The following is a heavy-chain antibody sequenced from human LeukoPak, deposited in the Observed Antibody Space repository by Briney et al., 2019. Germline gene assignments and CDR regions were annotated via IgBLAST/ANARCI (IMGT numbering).Heavy chain of an antibody. J-gene: IGHJ4*02. CDR3: ASHAHGSGSPF. Sequence: SETLSLTCTVSGGSISSYYWSWIRQPPGKGLEWIGYIYHSGSTNYNPSLKSRVTISVDTSKNQSSLKLSSVTAADTAVFYCASHAHGSGSPFWGQGTLVAVSP. V-gene: IGHV4-59*08. D-gene: IGHD3-10*01. CDR2: IYHSGST. CDR1: GGSISSYY.